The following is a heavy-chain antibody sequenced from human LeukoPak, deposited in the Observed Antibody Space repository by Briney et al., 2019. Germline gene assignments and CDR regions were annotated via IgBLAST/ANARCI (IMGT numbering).Heavy chain of an antibody. CDR2: INPSCGST. D-gene: IGHD2-15*01. CDR3: ARDRRDYCSGGSCYQGAFDI. Sequence: ASVKVSCKASGYTFTSYYMHWLRQAPGQGLEWMGIINPSCGSTSYAQKFQGRVTMTRHMSTSTVYMELSGLRSEDTAVYYCARDRRDYCSGGSCYQGAFDIWGQGTMVTVSS. CDR1: GYTFTSYY. V-gene: IGHV1-46*01. J-gene: IGHJ3*02.